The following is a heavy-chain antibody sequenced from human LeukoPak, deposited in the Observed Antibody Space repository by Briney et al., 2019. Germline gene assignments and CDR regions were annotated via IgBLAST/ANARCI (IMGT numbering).Heavy chain of an antibody. Sequence: AGGSLRLSCAASGFTFSSYGMHWVRQAPGKGLEWVAVIWYDGSNKYYADSVKGRFTISRDNSKNTLYLQMSSLGAEDTAVYYCARELYLYYYDSSGSNDAFDIWGQGTMVTVSS. D-gene: IGHD3-22*01. CDR2: IWYDGSNK. V-gene: IGHV3-33*01. CDR3: ARELYLYYYDSSGSNDAFDI. CDR1: GFTFSSYG. J-gene: IGHJ3*02.